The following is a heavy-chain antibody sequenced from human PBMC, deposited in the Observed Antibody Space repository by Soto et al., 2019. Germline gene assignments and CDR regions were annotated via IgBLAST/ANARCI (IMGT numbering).Heavy chain of an antibody. J-gene: IGHJ5*02. V-gene: IGHV4-39*01. CDR3: ARIWATIAARPGWFDP. CDR2: IYYSGST. D-gene: IGHD6-6*01. CDR1: GGSISSSSYY. Sequence: QLQLQESGPGLVKPSETLSLTCTVSGGSISSSSYYWGWIRQPPGKGLEWIGSIYYSGSTYYNPSLKSRVTISVDTSKNQFSLKLSSVTAADTAVYYCARIWATIAARPGWFDPWGQGTLVTVSS.